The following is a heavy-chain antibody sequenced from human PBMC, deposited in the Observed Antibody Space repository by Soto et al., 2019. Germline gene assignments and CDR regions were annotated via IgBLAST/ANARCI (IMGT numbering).Heavy chain of an antibody. CDR1: CYSIPRPNR. Sequence: TLSPTSDLSCYSIPRPNRSRQIWHTPGLGLEWSGYIYYSGTTYYNPSLKSRVTMSVDTSKNQFSLKLTSVTAVDTAVYYCARREIQGPIDYWGQGTLVTVSS. V-gene: IGHV4-28*01. CDR2: IYYSGTT. CDR3: ARREIQGPIDY. J-gene: IGHJ4*02. D-gene: IGHD1-26*01.